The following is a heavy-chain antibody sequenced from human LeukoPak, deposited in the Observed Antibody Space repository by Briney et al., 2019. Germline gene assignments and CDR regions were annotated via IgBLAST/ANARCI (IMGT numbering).Heavy chain of an antibody. CDR1: GFTFSSYS. D-gene: IGHD1-7*01. V-gene: IGHV3-21*01. Sequence: GGSLRLSCAASGFTFSSYSMNWVRQAPGKGLEWVSSISSSSSYIYYADSVKGRFTISRDNAKNSLYLQMSSLRAEDTAVYYCARDVNWNYFYYYYYMDVWGKGTTVTVSS. CDR3: ARDVNWNYFYYYYYMDV. CDR2: ISSSSSYI. J-gene: IGHJ6*03.